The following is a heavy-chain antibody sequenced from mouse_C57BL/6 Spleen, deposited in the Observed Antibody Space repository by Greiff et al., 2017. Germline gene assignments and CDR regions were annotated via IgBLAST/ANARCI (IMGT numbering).Heavy chain of an antibody. CDR1: GFTFSDYG. J-gene: IGHJ4*01. CDR2: ISSGSSTI. CDR3: AKGGNYAMDY. Sequence: EVQRVESGGGLVKPGGSLKLSCAASGFTFSDYGMHWVRQAPEKGLEWVAYISSGSSTIYYADTVKGRFTISRDNAKNTLFLQMTSLRSEDTAMYYCAKGGNYAMDYWGQGTSVTVSS. V-gene: IGHV5-17*01.